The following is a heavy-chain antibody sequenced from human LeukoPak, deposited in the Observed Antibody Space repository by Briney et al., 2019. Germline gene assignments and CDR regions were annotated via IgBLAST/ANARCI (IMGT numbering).Heavy chain of an antibody. CDR3: ARVYCSGTSYYRAYYYGMDL. Sequence: ASVKVSFKASGYTFTSYGISWVRQAPGQGLEWMGWINAYNGNTNYAQKVQGRVTMTTDTSTSTAYMELRRLRSDDTAVYYCARVYCSGTSYYRAYYYGMDLWGQGTTVTVSS. V-gene: IGHV1-18*01. CDR1: GYTFTSYG. D-gene: IGHD2-2*02. J-gene: IGHJ6*02. CDR2: INAYNGNT.